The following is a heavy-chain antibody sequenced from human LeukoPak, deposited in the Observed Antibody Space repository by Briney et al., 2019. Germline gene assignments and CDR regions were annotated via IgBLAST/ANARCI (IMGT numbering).Heavy chain of an antibody. CDR2: INPNSGGT. CDR3: ARAGSRWVTATPTSPDYYYGMDV. Sequence: ASVKVSCKASGYTFTGYYIHWVRQAPGQGLEWMGWINPNSGGTKYAQKFQGRVIMTRDTSITTPYMDLIRLTSDGTAIYYCARAGSRWVTATPTSPDYYYGMDVWGQGTTVTVSS. J-gene: IGHJ6*02. D-gene: IGHD2-21*02. V-gene: IGHV1-2*02. CDR1: GYTFTGYY.